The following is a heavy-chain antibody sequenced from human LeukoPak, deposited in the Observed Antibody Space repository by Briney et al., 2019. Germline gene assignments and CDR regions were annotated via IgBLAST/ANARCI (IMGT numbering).Heavy chain of an antibody. CDR3: ATDEWEYFYFAY. CDR1: GGSVTGGGYY. J-gene: IGHJ4*02. Sequence: SETLSLTCSVTGGSVTGGGYYWSWIRQHPGKGLEWIGFASYSGGTYYNPSLMSRITISVDRSQNQFSLRMRDVTAADTAVYFCATDEWEYFYFAYWGQGALVAVSS. CDR2: ASYSGGT. V-gene: IGHV4-31*03. D-gene: IGHD1-26*01.